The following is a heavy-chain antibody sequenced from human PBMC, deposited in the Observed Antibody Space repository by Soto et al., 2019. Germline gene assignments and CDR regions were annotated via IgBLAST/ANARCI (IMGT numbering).Heavy chain of an antibody. J-gene: IGHJ5*01. D-gene: IGHD2-21*02. CDR2: IVPIFGTT. Sequence: ASVKVSCKASGDTFKNYAISWMRQTPGRGLEWLGEIVPIFGTTNYPQEFQGRATITADTSTSTAYMELSRLISEDTAIYYCAREVVTVTTLGWFDSWGQGTLVTVSS. CDR3: AREVVTVTTLGWFDS. CDR1: GDTFKNYA. V-gene: IGHV1-69*06.